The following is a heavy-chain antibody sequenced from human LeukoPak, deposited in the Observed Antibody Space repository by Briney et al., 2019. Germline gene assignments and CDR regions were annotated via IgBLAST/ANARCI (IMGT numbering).Heavy chain of an antibody. D-gene: IGHD3-22*01. CDR2: ISGSGGST. CDR3: AKLIVVVIANDAFDI. V-gene: IGHV3-23*01. J-gene: IGHJ3*02. Sequence: GGSLRLSCAASGFTFSSYAMSWVRQAPGKGLEGVSAISGSGGSTYYADSVKGRFTISRDNSKNTLYLQMNSLRAEDTAVYYCAKLIVVVIANDAFDIWGQGTMVTVSS. CDR1: GFTFSSYA.